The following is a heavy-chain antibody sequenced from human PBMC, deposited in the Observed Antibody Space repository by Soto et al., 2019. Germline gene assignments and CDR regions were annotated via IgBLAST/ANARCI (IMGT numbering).Heavy chain of an antibody. D-gene: IGHD2-15*01. Sequence: QVQLVESGGGVVQPGRSLRLSCAASGFTFSSYAMHWVRQAPGKGLEWVAVISYDGSNKYYADSVKGRFTISRDNSKNTLYLQMNSLRAEDTAVYYCARDRRGSSGGSCYGMDVWGQGTTVTVSS. CDR3: ARDRRGSSGGSCYGMDV. V-gene: IGHV3-30-3*01. CDR2: ISYDGSNK. CDR1: GFTFSSYA. J-gene: IGHJ6*02.